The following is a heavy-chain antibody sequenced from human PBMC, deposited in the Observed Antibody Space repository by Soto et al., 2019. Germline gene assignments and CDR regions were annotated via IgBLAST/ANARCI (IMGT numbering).Heavy chain of an antibody. CDR1: GCALMVTN. CDR2: IRSKGNSYAT. Sequence: GGSLRLSCIELGCALMVTNNHWVRQASGKGLEWVGRIRSKGNSYATAYAASVKGRFIISRDDSKTTAYLQMNSLKIEDTAVYYCFRENYFSYHGMDVWGQGTTVPVSS. CDR3: FRENYFSYHGMDV. J-gene: IGHJ6*02. V-gene: IGHV3-73*01.